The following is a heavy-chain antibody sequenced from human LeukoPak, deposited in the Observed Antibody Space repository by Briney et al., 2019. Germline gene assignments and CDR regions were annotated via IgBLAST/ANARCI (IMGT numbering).Heavy chain of an antibody. Sequence: KTSETLSLTCTVSGGSLSSYYWSWIRQPPGKGLECIGYIYYSGSTNYNPSLKSRVTISVDTSKNHFSLKLSSVTAADTAVYYCAGLRSGPNSRGMDVWGQGTTVTVSS. D-gene: IGHD2-15*01. CDR1: GGSLSSYY. CDR2: IYYSGST. V-gene: IGHV4-59*08. J-gene: IGHJ6*02. CDR3: AGLRSGPNSRGMDV.